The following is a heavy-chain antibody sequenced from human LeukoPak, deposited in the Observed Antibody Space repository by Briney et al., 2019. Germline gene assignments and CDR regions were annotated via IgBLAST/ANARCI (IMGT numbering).Heavy chain of an antibody. CDR3: ARDPLLVATNAFDI. CDR2: IYSGGST. Sequence: GGSLRLSCAASGFTVSSNYMSWVRQAPGKGLEWVSVIYSGGSTYYADSVKGRFTISRDNSKNTLYLQMNSLRAEDTAVYYCARDPLLVATNAFDIWGQGTMVTVSS. V-gene: IGHV3-66*01. D-gene: IGHD5-12*01. CDR1: GFTVSSNY. J-gene: IGHJ3*02.